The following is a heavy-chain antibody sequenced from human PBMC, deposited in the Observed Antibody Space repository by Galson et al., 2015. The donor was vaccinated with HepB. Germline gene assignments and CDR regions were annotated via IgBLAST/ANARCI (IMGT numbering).Heavy chain of an antibody. J-gene: IGHJ6*03. CDR3: ARKFRDLENYYYYMAV. Sequence: SVKVSCTASGYTFTAYYINWVRQAPGHGLEWMGWINPNSGYTNYAQNFKGRVTMTRDTSINTAYMELSRLTSDDTAIYYCARKFRDLENYYYYMAVWGEGTTVTVSS. CDR2: INPNSGYT. CDR1: GYTFTAYY. D-gene: IGHD3-10*01. V-gene: IGHV1-2*02.